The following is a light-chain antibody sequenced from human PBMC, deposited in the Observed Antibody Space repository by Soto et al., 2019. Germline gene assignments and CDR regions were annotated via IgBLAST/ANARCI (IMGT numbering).Light chain of an antibody. CDR2: DVT. CDR3: SSYSISSTPVV. V-gene: IGLV2-14*03. Sequence: QSALTQPASVSGSPGRSVTISCTGSSSDVGDFNYVSWYQHLPGRAPKLIIYDVTNRPSGISYRFSASKSGRTASLTISGLQAEDEADYYCSSYSISSTPVVFGGGTKVTVL. J-gene: IGLJ2*01. CDR1: SSDVGDFNY.